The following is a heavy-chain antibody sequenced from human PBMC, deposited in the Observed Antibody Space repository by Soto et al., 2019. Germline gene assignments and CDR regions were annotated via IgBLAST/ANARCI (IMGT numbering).Heavy chain of an antibody. CDR1: GGSISSHY. CDR2: IYYSGST. Sequence: QVQLHESGPGLVKPSETLSLTCTVSGGSISSHYWSWIRQPPVKGLEWIGYIYYSGSTNYNPSLTRRGTISVDTSQNQFSPKLSSVTAADSAVYYWGEQYSFGSYGMDVWGQGPRVTVSS. D-gene: IGHD5-18*01. J-gene: IGHJ6*02. V-gene: IGHV4-59*08. CDR3: GEQYSFGSYGMDV.